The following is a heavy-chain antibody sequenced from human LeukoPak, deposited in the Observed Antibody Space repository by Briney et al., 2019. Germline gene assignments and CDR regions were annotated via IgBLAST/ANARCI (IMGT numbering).Heavy chain of an antibody. J-gene: IGHJ4*02. Sequence: GGSLRLSCAASGFTFSSYAMSWVRQAPGKGLEWVSAISGSGGSTYYADSEKGRFTISRDNSKNTLYLQMNSLRAEDTAVYYCAKDPWVRGVFDYWGQGTLVTVSS. CDR3: AKDPWVRGVFDY. CDR1: GFTFSSYA. CDR2: ISGSGGST. D-gene: IGHD3-10*01. V-gene: IGHV3-23*01.